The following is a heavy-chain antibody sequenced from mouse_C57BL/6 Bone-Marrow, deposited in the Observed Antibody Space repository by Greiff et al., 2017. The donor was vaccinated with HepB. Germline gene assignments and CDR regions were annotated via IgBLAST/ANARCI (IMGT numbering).Heavy chain of an antibody. CDR3: ARSWSADDN. CDR2: IYPGSGST. V-gene: IGHV1-55*01. CDR1: GYTFTSYW. J-gene: IGHJ2*01. Sequence: QVHVKQPGAELVKPGASVKMSCKASGYTFTSYWITWVKQRPGQGLEWIGDIYPGSGSTNYNEKFKSKATLTVDTSSSTAYMQLSSLTSEDSAVYYCARSWSADDNWGQGTTLTVSS.